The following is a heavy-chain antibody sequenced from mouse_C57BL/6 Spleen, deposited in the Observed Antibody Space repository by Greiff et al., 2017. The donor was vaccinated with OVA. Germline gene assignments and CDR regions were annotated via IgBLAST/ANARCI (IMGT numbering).Heavy chain of an antibody. Sequence: VQLQQSGPELVKPGASVKMSCKASGYTFTDYNMHWVKQSHGKSLEWIGYINPNNGGTSYNQKFKGKATLTVNKSSSTAYMELRSLTSEDSAVYYCARVGNYYDYSNWYFDVWGTGTTVTVSS. CDR2: INPNNGGT. V-gene: IGHV1-22*01. CDR1: GYTFTDYN. D-gene: IGHD2-4*01. J-gene: IGHJ1*03. CDR3: ARVGNYYDYSNWYFDV.